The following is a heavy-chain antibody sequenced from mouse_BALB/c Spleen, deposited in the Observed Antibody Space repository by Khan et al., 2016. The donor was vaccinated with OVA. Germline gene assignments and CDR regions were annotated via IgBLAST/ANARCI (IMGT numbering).Heavy chain of an antibody. Sequence: EVKLEVSGPGLVKPSQSLSLTCTVTGYSITSDYAWNWIRQFPGNKLEWLGYINYSGSTGYNPSLKSRISITRDTSKNQFFLRLISVTTEDTSTYFCAAGLAVWYFDVWGAGTTVTVSS. J-gene: IGHJ1*01. V-gene: IGHV3-2*02. CDR1: GYSITSDYA. CDR3: AAGLAVWYFDV. CDR2: INYSGST. D-gene: IGHD3-3*01.